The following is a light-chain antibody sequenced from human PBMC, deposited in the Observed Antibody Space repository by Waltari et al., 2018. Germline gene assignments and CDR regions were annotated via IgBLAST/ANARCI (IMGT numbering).Light chain of an antibody. V-gene: IGLV2-8*01. Sequence: QSALTQPPSATGSPGQSVTISSTGGKWDVGAYRYVSWYQQHPGRAPKVIMYEVDKRPAGVPDRCSGSKSGTTASLTISGLKLEDEADYYCTSYGGTNNFLFGSGTKVTV. CDR2: EVD. CDR3: TSYGGTNNFL. CDR1: KWDVGAYRY. J-gene: IGLJ1*01.